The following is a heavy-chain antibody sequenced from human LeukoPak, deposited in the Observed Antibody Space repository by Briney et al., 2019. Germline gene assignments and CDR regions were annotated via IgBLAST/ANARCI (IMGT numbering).Heavy chain of an antibody. CDR2: INYIGSS. J-gene: IGHJ6*03. V-gene: IGHV4-59*08. CDR1: GASISRNY. D-gene: IGHD2-2*01. CDR3: ASGSSDYYYYYYMDV. Sequence: SETLSLTCTVSGASISRNYWSWIRQPPGKGLEWIGYINYIGSSHYNPSLKSRVTISVDTSKNQLSLKVSSVTAADTAVYYCASGSSDYYYYYYMDVWGKGTTVPVSS.